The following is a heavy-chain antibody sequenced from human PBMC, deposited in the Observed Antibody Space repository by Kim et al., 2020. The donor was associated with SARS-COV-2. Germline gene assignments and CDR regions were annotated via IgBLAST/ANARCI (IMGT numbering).Heavy chain of an antibody. CDR3: AKQGTDYRDLVPPYYYYM. V-gene: IGHV4-59*08. J-gene: IGHJ6*03. Sequence: SETLSLTCSVSGGSISDFYWSWIRQTPGKGLEWIGYIYDREFTKYNPSLKGRATISVDTSENKFSLTLSSVTAADTAVYYCAKQGTDYRDLVPPYYYYM. CDR1: GGSISDFY. CDR2: IYDREFT. D-gene: IGHD4-4*01.